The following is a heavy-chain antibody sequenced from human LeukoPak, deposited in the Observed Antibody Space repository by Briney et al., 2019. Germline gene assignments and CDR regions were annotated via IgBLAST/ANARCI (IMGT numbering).Heavy chain of an antibody. V-gene: IGHV4-34*01. CDR3: ARLGSVVVVAATGHRYYYYMDV. Sequence: SETLSLTCAVYGGSFSGYYWSWIRQPPGKGLEWIGEINHSGSTNYNPSLKSRVTISVDTSKNQFSLKLSSVTAADTAVYYCARLGSVVVVAATGHRYYYYMDVWGKGTTVTVSS. CDR1: GGSFSGYY. D-gene: IGHD2-15*01. CDR2: INHSGST. J-gene: IGHJ6*03.